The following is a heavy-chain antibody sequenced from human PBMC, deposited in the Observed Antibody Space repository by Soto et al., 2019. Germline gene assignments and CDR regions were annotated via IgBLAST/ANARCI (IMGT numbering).Heavy chain of an antibody. V-gene: IGHV4-39*01. D-gene: IGHD3-16*01. CDR2: IYYSGST. CDR3: AKDVWRSFPEY. CDR1: GGSISSSSYY. Sequence: QLQLQESGPGLVKPSETLSLTCTVSGGSISSSSYYWGWIRQPPGKGLEWIGSIYYSGSTYYNPSLKSRVTISVDTSKNQISLKLSSVTAADTAVYYCAKDVWRSFPEYCGQGTLVTVSS. J-gene: IGHJ4*02.